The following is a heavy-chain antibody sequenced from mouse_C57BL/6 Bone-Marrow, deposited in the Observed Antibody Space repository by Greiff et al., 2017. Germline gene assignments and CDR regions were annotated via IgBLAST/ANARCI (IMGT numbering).Heavy chain of an antibody. CDR3: ARWGVIPAVVVDC. V-gene: IGHV1-19*01. J-gene: IGHJ2*01. Sequence: EVQLQQSGPVLVKPGASVKMSCKASGYTFTDYYMNWVKQSHGKSLEWIGVINPYNGGTSYNQKFKGKATLTVDKSSSTAYMELNSLTSEDSAVYYCARWGVIPAVVVDCWGQGTTLTVST. CDR1: GYTFTDYY. CDR2: INPYNGGT. D-gene: IGHD1-1*01.